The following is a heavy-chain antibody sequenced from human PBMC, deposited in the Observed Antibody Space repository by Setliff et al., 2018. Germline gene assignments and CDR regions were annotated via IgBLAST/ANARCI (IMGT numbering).Heavy chain of an antibody. CDR2: INPGGGST. D-gene: IGHD3-22*01. V-gene: IGHV1-46*02. J-gene: IGHJ4*02. CDR3: ARGYYDSYARYYVVGDY. Sequence: GASVKVSCKASGFTFKTYSFSWIRQAPGQGLEWMGMINPGGGSTTYAQKFQGRVTMTRDTSTSTVYMELSSLRTEDTAVYYCARGYYDSYARYYVVGDYWGQGTPVTVSS. CDR1: GFTFKTYS.